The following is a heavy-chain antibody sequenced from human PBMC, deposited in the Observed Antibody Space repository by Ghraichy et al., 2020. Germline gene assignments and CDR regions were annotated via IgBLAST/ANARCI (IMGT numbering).Heavy chain of an antibody. J-gene: IGHJ6*03. Sequence: ASVKVSCKASGYTFTSYGISWVRQAPGQGLEWMGWISAYNGNTNYAQKLQGRVTMTTDTSTSTAYMELRSLRSDDTAVYYCAREDTAMDYYYMDVWGKGTTVTVSS. D-gene: IGHD5-18*01. CDR1: GYTFTSYG. V-gene: IGHV1-18*01. CDR2: ISAYNGNT. CDR3: AREDTAMDYYYMDV.